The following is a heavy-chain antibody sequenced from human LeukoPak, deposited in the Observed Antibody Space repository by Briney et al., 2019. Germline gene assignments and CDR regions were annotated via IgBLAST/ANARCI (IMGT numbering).Heavy chain of an antibody. V-gene: IGHV3-11*01. CDR3: VRDGPYYDYVWGSYRHDY. CDR2: SSGSGSTI. D-gene: IGHD3-16*02. J-gene: IGHJ4*02. Sequence: GGSLRLSCAASGFTFSDYYMSWIRQAPGKGLEWVSYSSGSGSTIYYADSVKGRFTISRDNAKNSLYLQMNSLRTEDTAVYYCVRDGPYYDYVWGSYRHDYWGQGTLVTVSS. CDR1: GFTFSDYY.